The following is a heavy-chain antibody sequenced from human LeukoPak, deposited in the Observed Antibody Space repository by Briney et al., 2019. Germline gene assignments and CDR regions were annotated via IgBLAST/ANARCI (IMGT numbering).Heavy chain of an antibody. Sequence: SETLSLTCTVSGGSISSSSYYWGWIRQPPGKGLEWIGYIYYSGSINYNPSLASRLTISVDTSKNQFSLRLSSVTAADTAVYYCARGPITIRSPFDYWGQGTLVTVSS. CDR3: ARGPITIRSPFDY. J-gene: IGHJ4*02. V-gene: IGHV4-61*05. CDR2: IYYSGSI. D-gene: IGHD3-3*01. CDR1: GGSISSSSYY.